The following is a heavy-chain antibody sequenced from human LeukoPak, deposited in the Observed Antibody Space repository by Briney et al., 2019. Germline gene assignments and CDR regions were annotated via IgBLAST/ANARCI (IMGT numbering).Heavy chain of an antibody. CDR3: VRVPRAGYFDY. CDR1: GGSISSYY. V-gene: IGHV4-59*01. Sequence: SETLSLTCTVSGGSISSYYWSWIRQPPGKGLEWIGYIYYSGSTNYNPSLKSRVTISVDTSKNQFSLKLSSVTAADTAVYYCVRVPRAGYFDYWGQGTLVTVSS. CDR2: IYYSGST. J-gene: IGHJ4*02.